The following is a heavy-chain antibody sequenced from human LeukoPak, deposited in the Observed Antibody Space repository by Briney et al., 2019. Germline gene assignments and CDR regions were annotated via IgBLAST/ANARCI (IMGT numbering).Heavy chain of an antibody. D-gene: IGHD6-6*01. J-gene: IGHJ4*02. V-gene: IGHV3-48*03. CDR1: GFTFSSYE. Sequence: GGSLRLSCAASGFTFSSYEMNWVRQAPGKGLEWVSYISSSGSTIYYADSVKGRFTISRDNAKNSLYLQMDSLSAEDTAVYYCARQSTAAYSMNFNYWGQGTLVTVSS. CDR3: ARQSTAAYSMNFNY. CDR2: ISSSGSTI.